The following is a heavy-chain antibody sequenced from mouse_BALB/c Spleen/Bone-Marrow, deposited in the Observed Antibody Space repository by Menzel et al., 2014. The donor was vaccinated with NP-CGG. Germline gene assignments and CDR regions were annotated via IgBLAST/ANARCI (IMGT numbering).Heavy chain of an antibody. V-gene: IGHV10-1*02. D-gene: IGHD1-1*01. J-gene: IGHJ4*01. Sequence: EVKLVEFGGGLVQPKGSLKFSCAVSGFTFNTYAMNWVRQAPGKGLEWAARIRSKSNNYATFYADSVKDRFTISRDDSQGMLYLQMNNLKTEDTAMYCCVRHPYGGYAMDYWGQGTSVTISS. CDR3: VRHPYGGYAMDY. CDR1: GFTFNTYA. CDR2: IRSKSNNYAT.